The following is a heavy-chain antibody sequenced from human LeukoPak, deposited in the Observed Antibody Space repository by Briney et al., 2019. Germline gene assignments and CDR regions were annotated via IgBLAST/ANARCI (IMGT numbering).Heavy chain of an antibody. J-gene: IGHJ6*03. CDR3: ARVAAAGTYYHYMDV. CDR2: ISDSGDST. CDR1: GFTFSIYG. Sequence: GGSLRLSCAVSGFTFSIYGMSWVRQAPGKGLEWVSAISDSGDSTYYADSVKGRFTISRDNAKNSLYLQMSSLRAEDTALYYCARVAAAGTYYHYMDVWGKGTTVTVSS. V-gene: IGHV3-23*01. D-gene: IGHD6-13*01.